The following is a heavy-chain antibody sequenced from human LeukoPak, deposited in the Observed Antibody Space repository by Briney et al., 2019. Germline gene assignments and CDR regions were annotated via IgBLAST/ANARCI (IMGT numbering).Heavy chain of an antibody. V-gene: IGHV3-23*01. D-gene: IGHD5-18*01. CDR1: GFTFSSYG. Sequence: GGSLRLSCAASGFTFSSYGMSWVRQAPGKGLEWVSSINDSGGRTYYADSVKGRFTISRDNSKNTLYLQMNSLRAEDTAVYYCAKDRGYSYGYISYWGQGTLVTVSS. CDR3: AKDRGYSYGYISY. J-gene: IGHJ4*02. CDR2: INDSGGRT.